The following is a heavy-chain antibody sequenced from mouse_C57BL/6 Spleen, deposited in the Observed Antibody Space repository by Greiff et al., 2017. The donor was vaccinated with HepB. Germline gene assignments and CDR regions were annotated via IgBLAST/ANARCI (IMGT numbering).Heavy chain of an antibody. CDR1: GYAFSSSW. D-gene: IGHD2-5*01. V-gene: IGHV1-82*01. CDR3: AREDSNYGRGFAY. J-gene: IGHJ3*01. CDR2: IYPGDGDT. Sequence: QVQLKESGPELVKPGASVKISCKASGYAFSSSWMNWVKQRPGKGLEWIGRIYPGDGDTNYNGKFKGKATLTADKSSSTAYMQLSSLTSEDSAVYVCAREDSNYGRGFAYWGQGTLVTVSA.